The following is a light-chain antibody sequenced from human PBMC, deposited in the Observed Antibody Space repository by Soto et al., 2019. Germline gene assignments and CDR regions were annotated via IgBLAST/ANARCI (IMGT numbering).Light chain of an antibody. CDR3: QQYGSSPPWT. Sequence: EIVLTQSPGTLSLSPGERATLSCRASQSVSSSYLAWYQQKPGQAPRLLIYGASSMATGIPDRFSGSGSGTDFTLTINRLEPEDFAVYYCQQYGSSPPWTFGQGTKVEIK. CDR2: GAS. J-gene: IGKJ1*01. V-gene: IGKV3-20*01. CDR1: QSVSSSY.